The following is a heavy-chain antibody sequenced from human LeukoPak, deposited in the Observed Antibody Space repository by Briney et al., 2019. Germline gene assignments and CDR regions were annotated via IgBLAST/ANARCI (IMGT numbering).Heavy chain of an antibody. J-gene: IGHJ4*02. D-gene: IGHD6-13*01. CDR1: GYTFTSYA. V-gene: IGHV1-3*01. CDR2: INAGNGNT. Sequence: GASVKVSCKASGYTFTSYAMHWVRQAPGQRLEWMGWINAGNGNTKYSQKFQGRVTITRDTSASTAYMELSSLRSEDTAVYYCARDSQTSSSSYYFDYWGQGTLVTVSS. CDR3: ARDSQTSSSSYYFDY.